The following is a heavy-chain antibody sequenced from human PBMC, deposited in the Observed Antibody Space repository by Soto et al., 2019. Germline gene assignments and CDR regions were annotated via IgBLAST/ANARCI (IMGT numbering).Heavy chain of an antibody. V-gene: IGHV6-1*01. CDR3: ARERHRGYSASLDAFDI. CDR1: GASVSSNSAA. D-gene: IGHD1-26*01. J-gene: IGHJ3*02. Sequence: SQTLYLTCAISGASVSSNSAAWNWIRQSPSRGLEWLGRTYYRSKWYNGYAVSVKSRITINPDTSKNQFSLQLNSVTPEDTAVYYCARERHRGYSASLDAFDIWGQGTMVTVSS. CDR2: TYYRSKWYN.